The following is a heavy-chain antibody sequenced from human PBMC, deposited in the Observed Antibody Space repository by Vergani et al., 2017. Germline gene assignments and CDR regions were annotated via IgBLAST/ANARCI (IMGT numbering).Heavy chain of an antibody. CDR2: IRNKAYGGTT. Sequence: VQLVASGGGLVRPGGSLRLSCAASGFSFGDYAMTWVRQAPGKGLEWVAFIRNKAYGGTTEYAASVKGRFTISRDDSKRLAYLQLSGLKTEDTAVYFCXRGRGYSFGYSDYWGQGTLVTVSS. CDR1: GFSFGDYA. J-gene: IGHJ4*02. CDR3: XRGRGYSFGYSDY. D-gene: IGHD5-18*01. V-gene: IGHV3-49*04.